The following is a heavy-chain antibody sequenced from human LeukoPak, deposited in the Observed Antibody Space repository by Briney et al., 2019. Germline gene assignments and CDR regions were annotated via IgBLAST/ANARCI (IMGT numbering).Heavy chain of an antibody. CDR1: GFSFNTYW. J-gene: IGHJ4*02. D-gene: IGHD2-2*01. CDR3: AKEEDFVVVPAAMDY. V-gene: IGHV3-7*01. Sequence: PGGSLRLTCAVSGFSFNTYWMAWVRQAPGKGLEWVANIKQDGSEKYYVDSVKGRFTISRDNSKNTLYLQMSSLRAEDTAVYYCAKEEDFVVVPAAMDYWGQGTLVTVSS. CDR2: IKQDGSEK.